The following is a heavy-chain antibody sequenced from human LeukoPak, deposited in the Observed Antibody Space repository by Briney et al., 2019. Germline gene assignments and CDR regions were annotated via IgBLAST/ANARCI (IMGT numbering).Heavy chain of an antibody. D-gene: IGHD2-15*01. CDR2: ITASGDRT. J-gene: IGHJ4*02. V-gene: IGHV3-23*01. CDR1: GFTFSTYN. CDR3: ARRDIVVVVSASDY. Sequence: GGSLRLSCAASGFTFSTYNMNWVRQAPGKGLEWVSGITASGDRTFYGDSVRGRFTVSRDNSKNTVYLQMNSLRVDDTAIYYCARRDIVVVVSASDYWGQGTLVTVSP.